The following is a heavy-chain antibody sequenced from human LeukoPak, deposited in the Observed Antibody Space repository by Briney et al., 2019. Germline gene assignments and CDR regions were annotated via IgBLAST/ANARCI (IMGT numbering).Heavy chain of an antibody. CDR2: IYYSGTT. Sequence: SETLSLTCTVPGGSNSSDYWRGIRQSPGKGLEWIGYIYYSGTTSYNPSLKSRVTISLDTSKNQFSLKLSSVTAADTAVYYCARGANWGSLDYWGQGTLVTVSS. J-gene: IGHJ4*02. CDR3: ARGANWGSLDY. V-gene: IGHV4-59*01. CDR1: GGSNSSDY. D-gene: IGHD7-27*01.